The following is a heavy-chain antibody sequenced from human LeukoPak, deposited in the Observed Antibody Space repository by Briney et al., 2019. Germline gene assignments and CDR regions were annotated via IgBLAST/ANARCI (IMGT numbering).Heavy chain of an antibody. CDR1: GYTFTSYA. CDR2: INPNSGGT. J-gene: IGHJ4*02. CDR3: AREGGPITIFGLGFRYFDY. V-gene: IGHV1-2*02. Sequence: ASVKVSCKASGYTFTSYAMNWVRQAPGQGLEWMGWINPNSGGTNYAQKFQGRVTMTRDTSISTAYMELSRLRSDDTAVYYCAREGGPITIFGLGFRYFDYWGQGTLVTVSS. D-gene: IGHD3-3*01.